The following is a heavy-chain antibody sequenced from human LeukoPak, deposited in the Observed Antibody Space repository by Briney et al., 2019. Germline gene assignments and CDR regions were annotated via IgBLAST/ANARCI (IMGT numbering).Heavy chain of an antibody. J-gene: IGHJ5*02. V-gene: IGHV4-4*07. CDR2: IYTSGST. Sequence: PSETLSLTCTVSGGSINNYYWSWIRQPAGKGLEWIGRIYTSGSTNYNPSLKSRVTMSVDTSKNQFSLKLSSVTAADTAVYYCARAGPTIFGFSWFDPWGQGTLVTVSS. D-gene: IGHD3-3*01. CDR1: GGSINNYY. CDR3: ARAGPTIFGFSWFDP.